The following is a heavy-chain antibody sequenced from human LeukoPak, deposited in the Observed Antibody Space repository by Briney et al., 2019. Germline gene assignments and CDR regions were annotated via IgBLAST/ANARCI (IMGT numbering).Heavy chain of an antibody. CDR2: INWNGGST. CDR3: AREEDSSGYYYVGYYGMDV. D-gene: IGHD3-22*01. Sequence: GGSLRLSCAASGFTFHDYGMIWVRQAPGKGLEWVSGINWNGGSTDYADSVKGRFTISRDNSKNTLYLQMNSLRAEDTAVYYCAREEDSSGYYYVGYYGMDVWGQGTTVTVSS. CDR1: GFTFHDYG. V-gene: IGHV3-20*04. J-gene: IGHJ6*02.